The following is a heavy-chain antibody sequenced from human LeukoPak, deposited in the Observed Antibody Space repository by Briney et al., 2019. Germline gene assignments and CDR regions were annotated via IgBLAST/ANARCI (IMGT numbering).Heavy chain of an antibody. Sequence: GGSLRLSCTASGFTFTDYYMNWIRQAPGKGLEWISYISPNSETKYYADSVKGRFTISRDNAENSLYLQMNSLTAEDTAVYFCARDIGFTVVRGAMLYFYAMDVWGQGTTVTISS. CDR1: GFTFTDYY. D-gene: IGHD3-10*01. CDR3: ARDIGFTVVRGAMLYFYAMDV. J-gene: IGHJ6*02. CDR2: ISPNSETK. V-gene: IGHV3-11*01.